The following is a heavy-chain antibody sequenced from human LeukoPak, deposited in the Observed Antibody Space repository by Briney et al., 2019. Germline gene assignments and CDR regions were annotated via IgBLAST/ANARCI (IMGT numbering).Heavy chain of an antibody. CDR3: ARDMTTVTTIDY. J-gene: IGHJ4*02. V-gene: IGHV3-48*03. Sequence: GGSLRLSCAASGFTFSSFEMNWVRQAPGKGLEWVSYISSSGTTISYADSVKGRFTISRDNAKNSLYLQMNSLRADDTAVYYCARDMTTVTTIDYWGQGTLVTVSS. CDR1: GFTFSSFE. CDR2: ISSSGTTI. D-gene: IGHD4-17*01.